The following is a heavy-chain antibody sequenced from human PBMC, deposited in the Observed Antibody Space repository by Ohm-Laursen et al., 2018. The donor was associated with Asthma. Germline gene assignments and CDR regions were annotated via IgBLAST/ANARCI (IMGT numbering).Heavy chain of an antibody. CDR2: ISYDGSNK. Sequence: SLRLSCAASGFTFSSYAMHWVRQAPGKGLEWVAVISYDGSNKYYADSVKGRFTISRDNSKNTLYLQMNSLRAEDTAVYYCARDGEVMDGYDLMISYYYGMDVWGQGTTVTVSS. CDR3: ARDGEVMDGYDLMISYYYGMDV. D-gene: IGHD5-12*01. CDR1: GFTFSSYA. V-gene: IGHV3-30-3*01. J-gene: IGHJ6*02.